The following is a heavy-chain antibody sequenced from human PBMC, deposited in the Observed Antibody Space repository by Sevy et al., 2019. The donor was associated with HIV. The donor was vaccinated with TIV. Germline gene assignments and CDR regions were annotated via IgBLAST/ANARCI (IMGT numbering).Heavy chain of an antibody. D-gene: IGHD6-19*01. CDR3: AKVLARGVAVAGSAWGMDV. Sequence: GGSLRLSCAASGFTFSNYAMNWVRQAPGKGLEWVSAISGSGGTTYDADSVKGRLTISRDKSQNRLYLQMISLRAEDTAVYDCAKVLARGVAVAGSAWGMDVWGQGTTVTVSS. V-gene: IGHV3-23*01. CDR1: GFTFSNYA. J-gene: IGHJ6*02. CDR2: ISGSGGTT.